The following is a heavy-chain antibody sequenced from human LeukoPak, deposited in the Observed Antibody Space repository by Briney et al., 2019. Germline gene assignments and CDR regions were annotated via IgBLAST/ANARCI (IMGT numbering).Heavy chain of an antibody. CDR3: ARHEGYSSSAEVY. CDR2: IDPSDAYT. V-gene: IGHV5-10-1*01. CDR1: GYSFTSYW. J-gene: IGHJ4*02. D-gene: IGHD6-13*01. Sequence: GESLRISCKGSGYSFTSYWISWVRRMPGKGLEWMGRIDPSDAYTNYSPSFQGHVTISSDKSTKTAYLQWSSLKASDTAMYYCARHEGYSSSAEVYWGQGTLVTVSS.